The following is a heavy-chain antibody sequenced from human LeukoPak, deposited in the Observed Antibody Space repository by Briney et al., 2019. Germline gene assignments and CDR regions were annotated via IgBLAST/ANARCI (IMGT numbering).Heavy chain of an antibody. J-gene: IGHJ5*02. CDR3: ARRGLRFLSWTGWFDP. Sequence: GGSLQISFQGSGYRFTSYWIGWVRPRPGKGVGWMGIIYPGDSDTRYSPSFQGQVTISADKSISTAYLQWSSLKASDTAMYYCARRGLRFLSWTGWFDPWGQGTLVTVSS. D-gene: IGHD3-3*01. CDR2: IYPGDSDT. V-gene: IGHV5-51*01. CDR1: GYRFTSYW.